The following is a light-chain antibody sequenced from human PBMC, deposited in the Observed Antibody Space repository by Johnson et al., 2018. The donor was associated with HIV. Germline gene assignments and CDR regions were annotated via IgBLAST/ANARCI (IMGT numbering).Light chain of an antibody. V-gene: IGLV1-51*02. CDR2: KDD. CDR1: YSNIANNY. CDR3: GTWDGSLSGYV. Sequence: QSVLTQPPSVSAAPGQKVTISCSGSYSNIANNYVSWYQQLPGAAPKLLIYKDDKRPSGIPYRFSGSKSGTSATLGITGLQTGDEADYYCGTWDGSLSGYVFGTGTKVTVL. J-gene: IGLJ1*01.